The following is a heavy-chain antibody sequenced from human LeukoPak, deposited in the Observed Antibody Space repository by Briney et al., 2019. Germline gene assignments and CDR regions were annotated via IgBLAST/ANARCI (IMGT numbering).Heavy chain of an antibody. V-gene: IGHV3-23*01. CDR3: ARDHGITIFGVVTYYYYYGMDV. Sequence: GGSLRLSCAASGFTFSSYAMSWVRQAPGKGLEWVSAISGSGGSTYYADSVKGRFTISRDNSKNTLYLQMNSLRAEDTAVYYCARDHGITIFGVVTYYYYYGMDVWGQGTTVTVSS. J-gene: IGHJ6*02. CDR1: GFTFSSYA. D-gene: IGHD3-3*01. CDR2: ISGSGGST.